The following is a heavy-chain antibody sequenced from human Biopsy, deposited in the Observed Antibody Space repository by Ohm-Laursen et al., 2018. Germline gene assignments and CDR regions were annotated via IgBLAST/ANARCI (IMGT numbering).Heavy chain of an antibody. Sequence: GSLRLSCAASGFSVSSYDMNWVRQAPGKGLEWISYISETSSHIYDADSVRGRFTVARDIAKNSLYLQLNSLRVEDTAVYYCARDSSRRAREGGMAVWGQGTTVTASS. D-gene: IGHD6-6*01. CDR1: GFSVSSYD. CDR2: ISETSSHI. J-gene: IGHJ6*02. V-gene: IGHV3-21*01. CDR3: ARDSSRRAREGGMAV.